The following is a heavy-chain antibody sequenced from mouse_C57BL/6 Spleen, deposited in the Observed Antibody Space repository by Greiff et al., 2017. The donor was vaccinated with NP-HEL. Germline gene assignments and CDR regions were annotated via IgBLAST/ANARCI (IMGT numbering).Heavy chain of an antibody. Sequence: EVMLVESGGGLVKPGGSLKLSCAASGFTFSDYGMHWVRQAPEKGLEWVAYISSGSSTIYYADTVKGRFTISRDNAKNTLFLQMTSLRSEDTAMYYCARRDKGAWFAYWGQGTLVTVSA. CDR2: ISSGSSTI. CDR3: ARRDKGAWFAY. CDR1: GFTFSDYG. V-gene: IGHV5-17*01. J-gene: IGHJ3*01. D-gene: IGHD3-3*01.